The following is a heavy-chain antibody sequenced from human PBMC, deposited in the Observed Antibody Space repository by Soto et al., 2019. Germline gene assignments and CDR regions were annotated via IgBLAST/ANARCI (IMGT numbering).Heavy chain of an antibody. J-gene: IGHJ3*02. CDR1: GFTFSPFY. D-gene: IGHD6-13*01. CDR2: INGDGTTT. V-gene: IGHV3-74*01. Sequence: EVPLVESGGGLVQPGESLRLSCAASGFTFSPFYMHWVRQAPGKGLEWVSHINGDGTTTVYADSVKGRFTISRDNAKSTLYLQMSSLRTADTAVYYCVRDRGYPDSFDIWGQGKMVTVSS. CDR3: VRDRGYPDSFDI.